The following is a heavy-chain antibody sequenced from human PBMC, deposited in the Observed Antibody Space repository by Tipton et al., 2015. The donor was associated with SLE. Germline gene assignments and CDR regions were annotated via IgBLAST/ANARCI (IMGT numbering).Heavy chain of an antibody. CDR1: GDSITSDY. CDR2: ISHTGST. Sequence: TLSLTCTVSGDSITSDYWTWIRQPPGKGLEWLGYISHTGSTNYNPSVRSRVSISLDTSKNQFSLKLSSVTAADTAIYYCARDGSIAARHWYFDLWGRGTLVTVSS. CDR3: ARDGSIAARHWYFDL. D-gene: IGHD6-6*01. J-gene: IGHJ2*01. V-gene: IGHV4-4*08.